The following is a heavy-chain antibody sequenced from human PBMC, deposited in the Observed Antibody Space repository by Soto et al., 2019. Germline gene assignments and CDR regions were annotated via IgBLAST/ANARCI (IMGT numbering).Heavy chain of an antibody. CDR1: GGTFSSYA. V-gene: IGHV1-69*13. J-gene: IGHJ6*02. CDR2: IIPIFGTA. Sequence: SVKVSCKASGGTFSSYAISWVRQAPGQGLEWMGGIIPIFGTANYAQKFQGRVTITADESTSTAYMELSSLRSEDTAVYYCATQANVLLWFGESVDYGMDVWGQGTTVTVSS. CDR3: ATQANVLLWFGESVDYGMDV. D-gene: IGHD3-10*01.